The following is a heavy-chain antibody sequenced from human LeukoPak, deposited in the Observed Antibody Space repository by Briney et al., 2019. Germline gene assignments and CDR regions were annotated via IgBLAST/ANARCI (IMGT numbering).Heavy chain of an antibody. Sequence: ASVKVSCTASGYAFTGYYMHWVRQAPGQGLEWMGWISPNTGGTASAQKFQGRVTLTRDTSISTAYMELSSLRSDDTAVYYCARDPTSGTRPDYWGQGTLVTVSS. J-gene: IGHJ4*02. D-gene: IGHD1-1*01. CDR2: ISPNTGGT. CDR3: ARDPTSGTRPDY. CDR1: GYAFTGYY. V-gene: IGHV1-2*02.